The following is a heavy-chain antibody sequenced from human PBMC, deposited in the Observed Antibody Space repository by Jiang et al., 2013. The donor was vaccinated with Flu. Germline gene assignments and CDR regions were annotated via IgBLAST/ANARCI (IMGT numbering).Heavy chain of an antibody. CDR1: GFTFSASW. V-gene: IGHV3-7*01. CDR3: ATSRH. J-gene: IGHJ1*01. Sequence: QLLESGGGSVQPGGSLRLSCAASGFTFSASWMSWVRQAPGKGLEWVANIKEDGSYKDYVDSVKGRFTTSRDNAKNSLFLQMNSLRAEDTAVYYCATSRHWGQGTLVTVTS. CDR2: IKEDGSYK.